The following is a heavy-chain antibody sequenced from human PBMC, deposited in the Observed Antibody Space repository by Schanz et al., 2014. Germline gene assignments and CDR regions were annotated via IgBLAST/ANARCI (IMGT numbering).Heavy chain of an antibody. D-gene: IGHD6-19*01. CDR2: ISAYTNNT. Sequence: QVHLVQSGAEVHKPGASVKVSCKTSGYTFTDYPINWVRQAPGQGLEWMGWISAYTNNTNYAQKVQGRVTMTTDTSTGTAYMELRSLRSDDTAVYYCARVGCPEDVFDIWGQGTILTVSS. CDR1: GYTFTDYP. V-gene: IGHV1-18*01. J-gene: IGHJ3*02. CDR3: ARVGCPEDVFDI.